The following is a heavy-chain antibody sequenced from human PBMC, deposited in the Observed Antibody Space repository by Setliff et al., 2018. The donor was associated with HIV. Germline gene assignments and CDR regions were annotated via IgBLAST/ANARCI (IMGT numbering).Heavy chain of an antibody. Sequence: ASVKVSCKVSGGTFTRNCISWVRQAPGQGLEWMGWLASYNDDANYAQNLQGRVTMTTDTSTSTAYMELRSLRSDDTAVYYCARVGGPYYDLLTGYYGAVDYWGQGTLVTVSS. CDR1: GGTFTRNC. J-gene: IGHJ4*02. D-gene: IGHD3-9*01. CDR2: LASYNDDA. CDR3: ARVGGPYYDLLTGYYGAVDY. V-gene: IGHV1-18*01.